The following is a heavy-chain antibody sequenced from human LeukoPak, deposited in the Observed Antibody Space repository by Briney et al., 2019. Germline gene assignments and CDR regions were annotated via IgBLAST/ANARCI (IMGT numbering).Heavy chain of an antibody. J-gene: IGHJ4*02. CDR3: ARIGDILTGPPDY. V-gene: IGHV3-48*04. D-gene: IGHD3-9*01. CDR1: GFTFSSYS. CDR2: ISSSSSTI. Sequence: GGSLRLSCAASGFTFSSYSMHWVRQAPGKGLEWVSYISSSSSTIYYADSVKGRFTISRDNAKNSLYLQMNSLRAEDTAVYYCARIGDILTGPPDYWGQGTLVTVSS.